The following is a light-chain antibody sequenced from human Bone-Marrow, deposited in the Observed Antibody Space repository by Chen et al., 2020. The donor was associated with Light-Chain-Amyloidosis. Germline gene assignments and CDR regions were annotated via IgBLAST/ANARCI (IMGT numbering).Light chain of an antibody. CDR2: DDS. CDR3: QVLDRSSDRPV. Sequence: SYVLTQPSSVSVAPGQTATIACGGNNIGSTSVHWYQQTPGQAPLLVVYDDSDRPSGIPERLSGSNSGNTATLTISRVEAGDEADYYCQVLDRSSDRPVFVGGTKLTVL. CDR1: NIGSTS. V-gene: IGLV3-21*02. J-gene: IGLJ3*02.